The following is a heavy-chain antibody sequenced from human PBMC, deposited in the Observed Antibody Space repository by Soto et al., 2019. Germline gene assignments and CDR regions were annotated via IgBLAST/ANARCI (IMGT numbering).Heavy chain of an antibody. Sequence: PGGSLRLSCAASGFTFSTYAMNWVRQAPRKGLEWVSTITGSGATTYYADSVEGRFTISRDNSENTLYLQMNSLRAEDTAVYYCAKDLVVVPAAMLGYYYGMDVWGQGTTVTVSS. J-gene: IGHJ6*02. V-gene: IGHV3-23*01. CDR2: ITGSGATT. CDR3: AKDLVVVPAAMLGYYYGMDV. D-gene: IGHD2-2*01. CDR1: GFTFSTYA.